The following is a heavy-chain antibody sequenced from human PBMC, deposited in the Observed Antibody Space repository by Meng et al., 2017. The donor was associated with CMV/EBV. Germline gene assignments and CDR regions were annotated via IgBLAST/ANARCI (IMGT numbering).Heavy chain of an antibody. CDR1: GGSIRSYY. CDR2: IYTSGST. Sequence: SGGSIRSYYWSWIRQPAGKGLEWIGRIYTSGSTNYNPSLKSRVTMSVDTSKNQFSLKLSSVTAADTAVYYCARASAVVPAAIWYFDLWGRGTLVTVS. J-gene: IGHJ2*01. D-gene: IGHD2-2*01. CDR3: ARASAVVPAAIWYFDL. V-gene: IGHV4-4*07.